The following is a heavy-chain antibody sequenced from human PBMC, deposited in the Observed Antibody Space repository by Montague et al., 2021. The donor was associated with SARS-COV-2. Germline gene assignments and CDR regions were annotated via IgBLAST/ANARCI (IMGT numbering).Heavy chain of an antibody. V-gene: IGHV4-59*12. Sequence: SETLSLTCTVSGGSISSYYWSWIRQPPGKGLEWIGYIYYSGSTNYNPSLKSRVTISVDTSKKQFSLKVNSVTAADTAVYYCAKDGEALAWGTFDIWGQGTMVTVSS. CDR1: GGSISSYY. CDR3: AKDGEALAWGTFDI. J-gene: IGHJ3*02. CDR2: IYYSGST. D-gene: IGHD3-10*01.